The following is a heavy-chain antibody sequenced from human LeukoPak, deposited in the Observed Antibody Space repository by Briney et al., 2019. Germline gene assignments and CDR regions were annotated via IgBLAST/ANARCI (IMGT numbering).Heavy chain of an antibody. Sequence: PGGPLRLSCAASGFTVSSNYMSWVRQAPGKGLEWVSVIYSGGSTYYADSVKGRFTISRDNSKSTLYLQMNILRAEDTAVYYCAVISSEDAFDIWGQGTMVTVSS. J-gene: IGHJ3*02. CDR1: GFTVSSNY. CDR2: IYSGGST. CDR3: AVISSEDAFDI. D-gene: IGHD3-22*01. V-gene: IGHV3-66*02.